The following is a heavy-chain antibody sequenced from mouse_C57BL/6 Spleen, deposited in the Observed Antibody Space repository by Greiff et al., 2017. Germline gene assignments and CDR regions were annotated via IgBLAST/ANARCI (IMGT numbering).Heavy chain of an antibody. Sequence: EVKLVESGGGLVKPGGSLKLSCAASGFTFSSYAMSWVRQTPEKRLEWVATISDGGSYTNYPDNVKGRFPISRDNAKNNLYLQMSHLKSEDTAMYYCARNYGSSYDWYFDVWGTGTTVTVSS. CDR1: GFTFSSYA. D-gene: IGHD1-1*01. CDR3: ARNYGSSYDWYFDV. V-gene: IGHV5-4*03. CDR2: ISDGGSYT. J-gene: IGHJ1*03.